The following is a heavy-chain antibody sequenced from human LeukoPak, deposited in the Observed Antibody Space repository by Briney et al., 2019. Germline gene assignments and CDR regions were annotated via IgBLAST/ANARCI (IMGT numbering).Heavy chain of an antibody. Sequence: GGSLRLSCAASGFTFSSYSMNWVRQAPGKGLEWVSAISGSGGSTYYADSVKGRFTISRDNSKNTLYLQMNSLRAEDTAVYYCAKDLSRDYYDSSGYFFQHWGQGTLVTVSS. CDR3: AKDLSRDYYDSSGYFFQH. V-gene: IGHV3-23*01. J-gene: IGHJ1*01. D-gene: IGHD3-22*01. CDR1: GFTFSSYS. CDR2: ISGSGGST.